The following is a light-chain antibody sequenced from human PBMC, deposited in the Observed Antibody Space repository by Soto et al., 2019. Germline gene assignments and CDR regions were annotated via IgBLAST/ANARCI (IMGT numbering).Light chain of an antibody. CDR3: SSYTSSSTYV. J-gene: IGLJ1*01. V-gene: IGLV2-14*01. Sequence: QSALTQPPSVSGSPGQSVTISCTGTSSDVGGYNHVSWYQQHPGTAPKLMIYEVSNRPSGVSNRFSGSKSGNTASLTISGLQAEDEADYYCSSYTSSSTYVFGTGTKVTVL. CDR2: EVS. CDR1: SSDVGGYNH.